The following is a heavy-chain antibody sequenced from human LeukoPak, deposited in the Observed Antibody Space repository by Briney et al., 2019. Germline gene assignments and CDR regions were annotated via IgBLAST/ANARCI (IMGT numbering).Heavy chain of an antibody. Sequence: GGSLRLSCAASGFTFSSYGMHWVRQAPGKGLEWVAFIRYDGSNKYYADSVKGRFTISRDNSKSTLYLQMNSLRAEDTAVYYCAKDRDAEGFIDYWGQGTLVTVSS. CDR2: IRYDGSNK. J-gene: IGHJ4*02. CDR1: GFTFSSYG. V-gene: IGHV3-30*02. CDR3: AKDRDAEGFIDY.